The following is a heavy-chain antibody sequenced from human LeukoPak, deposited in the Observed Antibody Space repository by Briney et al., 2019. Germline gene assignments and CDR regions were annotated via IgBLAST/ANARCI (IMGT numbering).Heavy chain of an antibody. Sequence: GGSLRLSCAASGFAVSGNFMNWVRQAPGKGLEWVSVIYSGGDTYYTDSVRGRFTISRDDSRNTLFLRMNSLSVEDTAVYYCARSLPYFYDNKPGAFHIWGQGTMVTVSS. D-gene: IGHD3-16*01. J-gene: IGHJ3*02. CDR2: IYSGGDT. CDR3: ARSLPYFYDNKPGAFHI. CDR1: GFAVSGNF. V-gene: IGHV3-53*01.